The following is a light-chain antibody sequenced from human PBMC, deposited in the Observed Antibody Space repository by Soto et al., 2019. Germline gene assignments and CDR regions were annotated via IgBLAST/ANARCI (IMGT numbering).Light chain of an antibody. Sequence: DIQMTQSPSTVSSYVGESATISCRASQSVTTCLAWYQQRPGKAPKLLIYDVSSLHSGIPSRFSGSGSGTEFTLTISSLEPEDFATYYCQHYSNYPETFGQGTKVDI. V-gene: IGKV1-5*01. CDR3: QHYSNYPET. CDR2: DVS. J-gene: IGKJ1*01. CDR1: QSVTTC.